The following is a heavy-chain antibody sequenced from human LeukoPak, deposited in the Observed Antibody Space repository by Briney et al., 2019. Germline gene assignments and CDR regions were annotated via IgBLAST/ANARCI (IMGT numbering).Heavy chain of an antibody. J-gene: IGHJ4*02. CDR3: AKDQVLAGSGYYNFDF. CDR1: GFTFSSYA. D-gene: IGHD3-3*01. Sequence: GRSLRLSCADSGFTFSSYAMHWIRQAPGKGLDWVAVISYDGSNKYYADSVKGRFTISRDNSKNTLYLQMNSLRVEDTAVYYCAKDQVLAGSGYYNFDFWGQGTLVTVSS. CDR2: ISYDGSNK. V-gene: IGHV3-30-3*01.